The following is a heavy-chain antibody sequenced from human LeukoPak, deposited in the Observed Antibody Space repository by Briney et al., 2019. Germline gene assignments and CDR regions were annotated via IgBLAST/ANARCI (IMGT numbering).Heavy chain of an antibody. CDR1: GGSFSGYY. D-gene: IGHD6-19*01. Sequence: SETLSLTCAVYGGSFSGYYWSWIRQPPGKGLEWIGEINHSGSTNYNPSLKSRVTISVDTSKNQFSLKLSSVTAADTAVYYCARQTGYSSGWYPYYFDYWGQGTLVTVSS. V-gene: IGHV4-34*01. J-gene: IGHJ4*02. CDR3: ARQTGYSSGWYPYYFDY. CDR2: INHSGST.